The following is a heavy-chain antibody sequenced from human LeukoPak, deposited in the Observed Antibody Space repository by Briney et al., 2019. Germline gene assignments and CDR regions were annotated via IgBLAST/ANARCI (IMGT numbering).Heavy chain of an antibody. Sequence: GGSLRLSCAASGFTFSSYWMHWVRQVPGKKLMWVSQIKTDGSSTIYADSVKGRFTVSRDNAKNTLYLQIPSLRVEDTAIYYCAKKGPAADWDLDYWAREPWSPSPQ. D-gene: IGHD3/OR15-3a*01. CDR2: IKTDGSST. CDR3: AKKGPAADWDLDY. CDR1: GFTFSSYW. J-gene: IGHJ4*02. V-gene: IGHV3-74*01.